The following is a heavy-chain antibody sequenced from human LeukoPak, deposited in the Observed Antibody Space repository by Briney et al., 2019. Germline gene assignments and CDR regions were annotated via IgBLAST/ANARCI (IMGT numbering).Heavy chain of an antibody. Sequence: PSETLSLTCAVYGGSFSGYYWSWIRQPPGKGLEWIGEINHSGSTNYNPSLKSRVTISVDTSKNQFSLKLSSVTAADTAVYYCARGLDFWSGYLDYWGQGTLVTVSS. CDR2: INHSGST. D-gene: IGHD3-3*01. V-gene: IGHV4-34*01. CDR1: GGSFSGYY. J-gene: IGHJ4*02. CDR3: ARGLDFWSGYLDY.